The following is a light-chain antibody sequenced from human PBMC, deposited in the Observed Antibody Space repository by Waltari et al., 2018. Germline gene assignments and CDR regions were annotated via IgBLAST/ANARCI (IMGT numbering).Light chain of an antibody. CDR1: QGISSN. CDR3: QQLNSYPIT. J-gene: IGKJ5*01. Sequence: IQLTQSLSSLSASVWDRVTITCRASQGISSNLAWYQQKPGKAPKLLISAASTLQSGVPLRFSGSGSGTDFTLTISSLQPEDFATYSCQQLNSYPITFGQGTRLEIK. V-gene: IGKV1-9*01. CDR2: AAS.